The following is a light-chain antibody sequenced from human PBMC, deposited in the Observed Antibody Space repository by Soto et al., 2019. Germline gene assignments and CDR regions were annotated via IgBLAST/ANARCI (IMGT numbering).Light chain of an antibody. CDR3: QKYNSAPWT. CDR1: QGISNY. Sequence: DIQMTQSPSSLTTSVGDRVTITCRTSQGISNYLAWYQQKPGKVPKLLIYAASTLQSGVPSRFSGSGSGTDFTLSISSLQPEDVATYYCQKYNSAPWTFGQGTKVEIK. V-gene: IGKV1-27*01. J-gene: IGKJ1*01. CDR2: AAS.